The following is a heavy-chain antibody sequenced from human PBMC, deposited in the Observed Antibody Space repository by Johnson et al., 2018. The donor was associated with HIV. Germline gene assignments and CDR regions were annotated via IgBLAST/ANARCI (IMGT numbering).Heavy chain of an antibody. J-gene: IGHJ3*02. D-gene: IGHD3-16*01. CDR1: GFIFSSYG. CDR2: IGYDGSNK. V-gene: IGHV3-30*03. CDR3: ARGGASGAFDI. Sequence: VQLVESGGGVVQPGRSLRLSCAASGFIFSSYGIHWVRQAPGKGLEWVAVIGYDGSNKYYAASVKGRFTISRDNSKNTLYLQMSSLRAEDMSVYYCARGGASGAFDIWGQGTMVTVSS.